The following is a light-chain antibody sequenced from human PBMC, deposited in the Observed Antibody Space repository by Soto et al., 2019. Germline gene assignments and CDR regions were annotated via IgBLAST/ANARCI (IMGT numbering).Light chain of an antibody. J-gene: IGKJ5*01. CDR3: QQLHSYPIT. CDR1: QSISSY. V-gene: IGKV1-9*01. CDR2: GAS. Sequence: IQMTQSPSSLSASVGDRVTITCRASQSISSYLNWYQQRPGAAPKLLVYGASTLHTGVPSRFSGSESGAVFTLTISSLQPEDFATYYCQQLHSYPITFGQGTRLEIK.